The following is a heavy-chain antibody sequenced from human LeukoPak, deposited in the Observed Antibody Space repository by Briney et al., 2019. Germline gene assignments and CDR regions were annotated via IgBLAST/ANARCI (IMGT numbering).Heavy chain of an antibody. D-gene: IGHD2-2*01. J-gene: IGHJ6*02. V-gene: IGHV3-33*08. CDR1: GFTFSSYS. CDR3: VRDTSLGGMDV. Sequence: GGSLRLSCAASGFTFSSYSMNGVRQAPGKGLEWVAIIWYDGSNKNCADSMKGRFTISRDTSRNTLFLQMNSLRAEDTAVYYCVRDTSLGGMDVWGQGTSVTVSS. CDR2: IWYDGSNK.